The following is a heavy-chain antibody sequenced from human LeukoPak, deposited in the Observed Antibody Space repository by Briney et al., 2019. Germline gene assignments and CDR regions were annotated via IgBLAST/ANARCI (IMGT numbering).Heavy chain of an antibody. CDR1: GYTFTSYG. D-gene: IGHD2-15*01. CDR3: ARDFSGGYCSGGSCRFDY. J-gene: IGHJ4*02. CDR2: ISAYNGNT. V-gene: IGHV1-18*01. Sequence: ASVKVSCKASGYTFTSYGISWVRQAPGQGLEWMGWISAYNGNTNYAQKLQGRVTMTTDTSTSTAYMELRSLRSDDTAVYYCARDFSGGYCSGGSCRFDYWGQGTLVTVSS.